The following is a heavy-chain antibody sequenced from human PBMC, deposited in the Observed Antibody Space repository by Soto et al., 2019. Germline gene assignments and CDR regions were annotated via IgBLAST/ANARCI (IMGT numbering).Heavy chain of an antibody. CDR2: ISSSSSYT. D-gene: IGHD6-19*01. CDR3: ARDGPTLAGSFDY. V-gene: IGHV3-11*06. Sequence: PGGSLRLSCAASGFTFSYYYMIWIRQAPGKGLEWVSYISSSSSYTNYADSVKGRFTISRDKAKNSLYLQMNSLRAEDTAVYYCARDGPTLAGSFDYWGQGALVTVSS. J-gene: IGHJ4*02. CDR1: GFTFSYYY.